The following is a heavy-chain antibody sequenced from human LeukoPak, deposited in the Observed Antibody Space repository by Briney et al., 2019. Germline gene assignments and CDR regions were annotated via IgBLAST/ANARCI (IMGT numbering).Heavy chain of an antibody. CDR2: IYYSGST. V-gene: IGHV4-4*07. J-gene: IGHJ5*02. CDR1: GGSISSYY. D-gene: IGHD1-1*01. CDR3: ARRVGTTPYNWFDP. Sequence: SETLSLTCTVSGGSISSYYWSWVRQPAGKGLEWIGSIYYSGSTYYNPSLKSRVTISVDTSKNQFSLKLSSVTAADTAVYYCARRVGTTPYNWFDPWGQGTLVTVSS.